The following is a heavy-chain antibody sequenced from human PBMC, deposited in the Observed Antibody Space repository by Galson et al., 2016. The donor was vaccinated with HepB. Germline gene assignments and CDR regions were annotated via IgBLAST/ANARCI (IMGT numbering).Heavy chain of an antibody. CDR2: ISVSGRRS. Sequence: SLRLSCAASGFTVSNNYMNWVRQAPGKGLESVSGISVSGRRSYYADSVKGRFTISRDNSKITLYLQMNSLRAEDTAVYYCARVSRGYYASGSPFFAYWGQGTLVTVSS. CDR1: GFTVSNNY. D-gene: IGHD3-10*01. V-gene: IGHV3-23*01. J-gene: IGHJ4*02. CDR3: ARVSRGYYASGSPFFAY.